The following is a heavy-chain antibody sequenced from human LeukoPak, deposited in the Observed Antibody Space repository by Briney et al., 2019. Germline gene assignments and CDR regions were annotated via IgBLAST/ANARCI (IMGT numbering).Heavy chain of an antibody. CDR2: IYTSGST. CDR1: GGSISSYY. V-gene: IGHV4-4*07. J-gene: IGHJ3*02. Sequence: PSETLSLTCTVSGGSISSYYWSWIRQPAGKGLEWIRRIYTSGSTNYNPSLKSRVTMSVDTSKNQFSLKLSSVTAADTAVYYCAKGIAVSGSPFYDAFDIWGQGTMVTVSS. CDR3: AKGIAVSGSPFYDAFDI. D-gene: IGHD6-19*01.